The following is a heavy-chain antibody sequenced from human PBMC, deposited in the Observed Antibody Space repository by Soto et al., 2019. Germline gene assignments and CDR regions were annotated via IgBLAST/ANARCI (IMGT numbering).Heavy chain of an antibody. V-gene: IGHV3-23*01. CDR1: GFTFSNYA. Sequence: EVQLLESGAGLVQPGGSLRLSCAASGFTFSNYAMTWVRQSPGKGLEWASIITSSGSSTHLSDSVKGRFTISRDNSKNTRYLQMNTLRAEETAVYYCANGMATIMGGFDSWGQGTQVTVSS. J-gene: IGHJ5*01. CDR3: ANGMATIMGGFDS. D-gene: IGHD5-12*01. CDR2: ITSSGSST.